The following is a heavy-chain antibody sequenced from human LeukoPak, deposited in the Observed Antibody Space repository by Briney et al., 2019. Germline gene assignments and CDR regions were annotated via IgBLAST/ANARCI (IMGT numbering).Heavy chain of an antibody. Sequence: GGSLRLSCAASGFTFSSYTMNWVRQAPGKGLEWVSSISSTSSYIYYADSVKGRFTISRDNAKNSLYLQMNSLSAEDTAVYYCARDGSSDWYVVDYWGQGTPVTVSS. CDR1: GFTFSSYT. J-gene: IGHJ4*02. CDR3: ARDGSSDWYVVDY. V-gene: IGHV3-21*06. CDR2: ISSTSSYI. D-gene: IGHD6-19*01.